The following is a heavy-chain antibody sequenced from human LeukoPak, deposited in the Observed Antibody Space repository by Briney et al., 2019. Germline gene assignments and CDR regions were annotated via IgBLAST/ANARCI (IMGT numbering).Heavy chain of an antibody. J-gene: IGHJ4*02. CDR1: GFTFSSYG. CDR2: ISYDGSNK. CDR3: AKESGRVLWFGESSY. D-gene: IGHD3-10*01. Sequence: GGSLRLSCAASGFTFSSYGMHWVRQAPGKGLEWVAVISYDGSNKYYADSVKGRFTISRDNSKNTLYLQMNSLRAEDTAVYYCAKESGRVLWFGESSYWGQGTLVTVSS. V-gene: IGHV3-30*18.